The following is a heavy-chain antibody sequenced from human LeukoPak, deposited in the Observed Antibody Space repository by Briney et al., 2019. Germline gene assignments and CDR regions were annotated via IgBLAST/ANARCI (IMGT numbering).Heavy chain of an antibody. Sequence: GGSLRLSCAASGFTFSSYAMSWVRQAPGKGLEWVSAISGSGGSTYYADSVKGRFTISRDNSKNTLYLQMNSLRAEDTAVYYCAKDVSPYAGGYGLHANWGQGTLVTVSS. CDR2: ISGSGGST. J-gene: IGHJ4*02. D-gene: IGHD2-2*01. V-gene: IGHV3-23*01. CDR3: AKDVSPYAGGYGLHAN. CDR1: GFTFSSYA.